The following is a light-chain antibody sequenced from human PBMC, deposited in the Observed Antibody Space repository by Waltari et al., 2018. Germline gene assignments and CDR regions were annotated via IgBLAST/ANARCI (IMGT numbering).Light chain of an antibody. V-gene: IGLV2-23*02. CDR2: AVK. J-gene: IGLJ2*01. CDR1: SADAGGYNL. Sequence: QSALTQPASVSGSPGQSITITCTGSSADAGGYNLVSWSQQHPGQAPRLLIYAVKERPSAIPSRFSGSKSGNTASLTISGLQIEDEADYYCCSYGGVNTLGVLFGGGSKLTV. CDR3: CSYGGVNTLGVL.